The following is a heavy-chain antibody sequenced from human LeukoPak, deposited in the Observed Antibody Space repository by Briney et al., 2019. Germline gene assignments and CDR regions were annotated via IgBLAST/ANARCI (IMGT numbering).Heavy chain of an antibody. Sequence: SETLSLTCTVSGGSIRSYYWSWIRQPPGKGLEWIGYIYYSGSTNYNPSLKSRVTISVDTSKNQFSLKLSSVTAADTAVYYCARAVRRYDSMWNYWGQGTLVTVSS. CDR1: GGSIRSYY. CDR2: IYYSGST. J-gene: IGHJ4*02. CDR3: ARAVRRYDSMWNY. V-gene: IGHV4-59*12. D-gene: IGHD3-22*01.